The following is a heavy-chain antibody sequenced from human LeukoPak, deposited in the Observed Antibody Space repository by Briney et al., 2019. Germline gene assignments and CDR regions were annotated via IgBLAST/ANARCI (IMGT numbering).Heavy chain of an antibody. D-gene: IGHD3-10*01. CDR2: IIPIFGTA. CDR3: ARDRMVRGVIIFSFDY. CDR1: GGTFSSYA. J-gene: IGHJ4*02. V-gene: IGHV1-69*05. Sequence: SVKVSXKASGGTFSSYAVSWVRQAPGQGLEWMGRIIPIFGTANYAQKFQGRVTITTDESTSTAYMELSSLRSEDTAVYYCARDRMVRGVIIFSFDYWGQGTLVTVSS.